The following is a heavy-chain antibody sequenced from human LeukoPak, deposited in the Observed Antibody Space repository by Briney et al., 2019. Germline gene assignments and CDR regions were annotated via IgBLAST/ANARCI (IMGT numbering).Heavy chain of an antibody. CDR1: GGTFSSYA. Sequence: ASVKVSCKASGGTFSSYAISWVRQAPGQGLEWMGGIIPIFGTANCAQKFQGRVTITADESTSTAYMELSSLRSEDTAVYYCARDSGYSSSWEFDYWGQGTLVTVSS. CDR3: ARDSGYSSSWEFDY. J-gene: IGHJ4*02. D-gene: IGHD6-13*01. V-gene: IGHV1-69*13. CDR2: IIPIFGTA.